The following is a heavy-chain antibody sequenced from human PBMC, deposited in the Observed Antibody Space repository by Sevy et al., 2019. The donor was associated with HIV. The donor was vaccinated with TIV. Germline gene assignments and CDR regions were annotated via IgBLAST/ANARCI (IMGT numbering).Heavy chain of an antibody. CDR3: ARHCGGDCSHAFDI. Sequence: SETLSLTCAVYGGSFSGYYWSWIRQPPGKGLEWIGEINHSGSTNYNPSLKSRVTISLDTSKNQFSLKLSSVTAADTAAYYCARHCGGDCSHAFDIWGQGTMVTVSS. D-gene: IGHD2-21*02. CDR2: INHSGST. V-gene: IGHV4-34*01. J-gene: IGHJ3*02. CDR1: GGSFSGYY.